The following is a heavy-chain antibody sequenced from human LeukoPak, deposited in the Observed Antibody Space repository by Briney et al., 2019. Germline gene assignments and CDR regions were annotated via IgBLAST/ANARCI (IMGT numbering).Heavy chain of an antibody. D-gene: IGHD5-12*01. J-gene: IGHJ4*02. CDR2: INHSGST. V-gene: IGHV4-34*01. CDR3: ARGRRGYSGFSSDARWFDY. CDR1: GGSISSYY. Sequence: PSETLSLTCTVSGGSISSYYWSWIRQPPGKGLEWIGEINHSGSTNYNPSLKSRVTISVDTSKSQFSLKLSSVTAADTAVYYCARGRRGYSGFSSDARWFDYWGQGTLVTVSS.